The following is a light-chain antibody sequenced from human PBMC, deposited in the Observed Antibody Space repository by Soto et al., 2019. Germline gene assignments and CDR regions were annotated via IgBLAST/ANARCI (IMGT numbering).Light chain of an antibody. CDR1: QIVSPW. CDR3: QQYNTYWT. J-gene: IGKJ1*01. CDR2: TAS. Sequence: DIQMTQSPSTLSASVGDRVTITCRASQIVSPWLAWYQQKPGTAPKLLIYTASTLESGVPSRFSGSGSGTEFTLTISLLPPDYFAAYYCQQYNTYWTFGQGTKVEIK. V-gene: IGKV1-5*03.